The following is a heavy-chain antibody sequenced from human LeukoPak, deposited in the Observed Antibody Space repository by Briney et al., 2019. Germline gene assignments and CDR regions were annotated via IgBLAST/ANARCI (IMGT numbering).Heavy chain of an antibody. CDR1: GYTFTSYG. D-gene: IGHD3-3*01. CDR2: ISAYNGNT. V-gene: IGHV1-18*01. CDR3: ARDTPDYDFWGGYPQVGNPDAFDI. Sequence: GASVKVSCKASGYTFTSYGISWVRQAPGQGLEWMGWISAYNGNTNYAQKLQGRVTMTTDTSTSTAYMELRSLRSDDTAVYYCARDTPDYDFWGGYPQVGNPDAFDIWGQGTMVTVSS. J-gene: IGHJ3*02.